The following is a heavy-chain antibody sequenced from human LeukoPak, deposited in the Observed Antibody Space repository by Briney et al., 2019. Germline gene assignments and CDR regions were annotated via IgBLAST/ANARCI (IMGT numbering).Heavy chain of an antibody. Sequence: GGSLRLSCAASGFTFSSYAMTWVRQAPGKGLEWVSGISGSGDSTYYADSVKGRFTISRDNSKNTFYLQMNSLRAEDTAVYYCAKVGYNSGWLFDYWGQGTLVTVPS. D-gene: IGHD6-19*01. CDR1: GFTFSSYA. V-gene: IGHV3-23*01. CDR3: AKVGYNSGWLFDY. CDR2: ISGSGDST. J-gene: IGHJ4*02.